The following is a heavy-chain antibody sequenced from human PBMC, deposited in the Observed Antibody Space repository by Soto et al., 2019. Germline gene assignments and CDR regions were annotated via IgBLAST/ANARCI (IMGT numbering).Heavy chain of an antibody. CDR2: IKSKTDGGTT. J-gene: IGHJ4*02. V-gene: IGHV3-15*01. D-gene: IGHD3-10*01. Sequence: GGSLRLSCAASGFTFSNAWMSWVRQAPGKGLEWVGRIKSKTDGGTTDYAAPVKGRFTISRDDSKNTLYLRMNSLKTEDTAVYYCTTDLSSASYYFDYWGQGTLVTVSS. CDR3: TTDLSSASYYFDY. CDR1: GFTFSNAW.